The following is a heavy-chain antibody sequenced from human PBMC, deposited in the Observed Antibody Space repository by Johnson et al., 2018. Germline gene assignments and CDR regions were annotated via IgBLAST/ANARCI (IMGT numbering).Heavy chain of an antibody. V-gene: IGHV3-53*01. D-gene: IGHD4-17*01. Sequence: VQLVQSGGGLIQPGGSMRLSCAASGFTVSSNYMSWVRQAPGKGLEWVSVIYRGGSTYYADSVKGRFTLPRDNSKNTLYLQMNSLRAEDTAVYYCARDKGTVTTKYYYYGMDVWGKGTTVTVSS. CDR1: GFTVSSNY. CDR3: ARDKGTVTTKYYYYGMDV. J-gene: IGHJ6*04. CDR2: IYRGGST.